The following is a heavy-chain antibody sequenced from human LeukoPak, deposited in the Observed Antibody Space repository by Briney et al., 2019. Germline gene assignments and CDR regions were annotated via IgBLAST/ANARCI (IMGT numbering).Heavy chain of an antibody. CDR2: MNPNSGNT. V-gene: IGHV1-8*02. D-gene: IGHD3-22*01. J-gene: IGHJ4*02. CDR1: GYTFTGYY. CDR3: ARWPYDSSGYPFDY. Sequence: ASVKVSCKASGYTFTGYYMHWVRQAPGQGLEWMGWMNPNSGNTGYAQKFQGRVTMTRNTSISTAYMELSSLRSEDTAVYYCARWPYDSSGYPFDYWGQGTLVTVSS.